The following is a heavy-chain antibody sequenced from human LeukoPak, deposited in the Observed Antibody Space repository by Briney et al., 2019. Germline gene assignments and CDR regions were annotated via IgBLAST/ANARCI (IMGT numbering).Heavy chain of an antibody. CDR2: INNSGST. CDR1: GGSFSGYY. CDR3: ARDRRTKINWFDP. Sequence: SETLSLTCDVYGGSFSGYYWTWIRQPPGKGLEWIGEINNSGSTNYNPSLKSRVTILIDTSKNQFSLKLSSVTAADTAVYYCARDRRTKINWFDPWGQGTLVTVSS. D-gene: IGHD2-8*01. V-gene: IGHV4-34*01. J-gene: IGHJ5*02.